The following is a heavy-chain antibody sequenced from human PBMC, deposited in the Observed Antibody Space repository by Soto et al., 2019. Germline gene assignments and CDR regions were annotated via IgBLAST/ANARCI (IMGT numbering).Heavy chain of an antibody. CDR3: ARDMHIVATKQRHSSDI. J-gene: IGHJ3*02. D-gene: IGHD5-12*01. CDR1: GGTFSSYT. V-gene: IGHV1-69*08. CDR2: IIPILGIA. Sequence: QVQLGQSGAEVKKPGSSVKVSCKASGGTFSSYTISWVRQAPGQGLEWMGRIIPILGIANDAQKFQGRDKITADKSTSTAYMELSSLRSQDLPVYYCARDMHIVATKQRHSSDILGQGRMVTVSS.